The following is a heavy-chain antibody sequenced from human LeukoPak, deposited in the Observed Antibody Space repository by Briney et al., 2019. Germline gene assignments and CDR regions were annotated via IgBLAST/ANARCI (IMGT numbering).Heavy chain of an antibody. CDR2: IWYDGSNK. Sequence: GGSLRLPFAASGFTFSSPVILRVRQAPGMGLEWVALIWYDGSNKYYADSVKDRFTISRDNSKNTVYLQVNSLRAEDTAEYYCAKDFYDSVSNYVTSSDLRSQRILVTVSS. V-gene: IGHV3-33*06. CDR1: GFTFSSPV. J-gene: IGHJ5*02. CDR3: AKDFYDSVSNYVTSSDL. D-gene: IGHD3-10*01.